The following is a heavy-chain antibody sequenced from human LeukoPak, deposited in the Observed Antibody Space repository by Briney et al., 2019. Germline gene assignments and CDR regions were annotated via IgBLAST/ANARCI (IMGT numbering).Heavy chain of an antibody. Sequence: SETLPLTCTVSGYSFNSGYYWGWIRQAPGKGLEWIGNIHHSWSTYYNPSLKSRVTISVDSSKNEFSLTLNSVTAADTAVYYCAKQRGATPYYFDYWGQGTLVTVSS. CDR2: IHHSWST. D-gene: IGHD1-26*01. J-gene: IGHJ4*02. CDR1: GYSFNSGYY. V-gene: IGHV4-38-2*02. CDR3: AKQRGATPYYFDY.